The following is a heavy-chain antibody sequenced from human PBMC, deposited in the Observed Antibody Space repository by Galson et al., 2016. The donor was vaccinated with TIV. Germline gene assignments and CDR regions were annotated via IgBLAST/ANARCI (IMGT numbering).Heavy chain of an antibody. CDR3: TKAPSSGFSYYYGVDA. Sequence: SLRLSCAASGFTFSIFAMTWVRQAPGMGLEWVSAISGGGGSTYYADSVKGRFTISRDTSKNTLFLQMNSLRAEDTAVYYCTKAPSSGFSYYYGVDAWGHGTTVTVSS. J-gene: IGHJ6*02. CDR1: GFTFSIFA. D-gene: IGHD3-22*01. V-gene: IGHV3-23*01. CDR2: ISGGGGST.